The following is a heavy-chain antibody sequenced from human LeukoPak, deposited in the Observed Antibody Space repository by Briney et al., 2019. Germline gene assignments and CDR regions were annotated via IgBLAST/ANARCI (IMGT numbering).Heavy chain of an antibody. V-gene: IGHV4-39*01. Sequence: PSETLSLTCTVSGGSISSSSYYWGWIRQPPGRGLEWIGTIYYSGSTYYNPSLKSRVTISVDTSKNQFSLKLSSVTAADTAVYYCARLDTVTSPYSDYWGQGTLVTVSS. CDR2: IYYSGST. CDR1: GGSISSSSYY. J-gene: IGHJ4*02. D-gene: IGHD4-17*01. CDR3: ARLDTVTSPYSDY.